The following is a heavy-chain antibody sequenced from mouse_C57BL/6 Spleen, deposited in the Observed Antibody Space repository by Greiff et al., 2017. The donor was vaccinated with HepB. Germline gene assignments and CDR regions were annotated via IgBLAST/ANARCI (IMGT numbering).Heavy chain of an antibody. CDR3: ARYYYGSYYAMDY. Sequence: QVQLQQSGPELVKPGASVKISCKASGYAFSSSWMNWVKQRPGKGLEWIGRIYPADGDTNYNGKFKGKATLTADKSSSTAYMQLSSLTSEDSAVYFCARYYYGSYYAMDYWGQGTSVTVSS. J-gene: IGHJ4*01. D-gene: IGHD1-1*01. V-gene: IGHV1-82*01. CDR1: GYAFSSSW. CDR2: IYPADGDT.